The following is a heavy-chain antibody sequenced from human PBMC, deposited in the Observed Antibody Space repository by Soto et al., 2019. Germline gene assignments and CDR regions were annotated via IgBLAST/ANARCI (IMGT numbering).Heavy chain of an antibody. CDR1: GFTFSSYE. D-gene: IGHD2-21*02. J-gene: IGHJ5*02. CDR3: SASRDYNWFDP. Sequence: GGSLRLSCAASGFTFSSYEMDWVRQAPGKGLEWVAYINSGGSSIYYADSVKGRFTISRDNSRSTLYLQMNSLRIEDTAVYYCSASRDYNWFDPWGQGTLVTVSS. CDR2: INSGGSSI. V-gene: IGHV3-48*03.